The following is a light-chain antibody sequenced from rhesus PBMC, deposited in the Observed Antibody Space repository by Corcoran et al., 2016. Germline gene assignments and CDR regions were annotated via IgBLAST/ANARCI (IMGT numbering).Light chain of an antibody. CDR3: QQYTSRPWT. CDR2: KAS. J-gene: IGKJ1*01. CDR1: QGISGW. V-gene: IGKV1-22*01. Sequence: DIQMTQSPSSLSASVGDTVTITCRASQGISGWLVWYQQKPGKAPKLLSYKASSLQSGVPSRFSGSGAGTDFTLTINNLQSEDFATYYCQQYTSRPWTFGQGTKVEIK.